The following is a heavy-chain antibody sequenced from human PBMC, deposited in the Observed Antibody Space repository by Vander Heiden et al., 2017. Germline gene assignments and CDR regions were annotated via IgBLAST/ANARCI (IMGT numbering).Heavy chain of an antibody. J-gene: IGHJ5*02. Sequence: QVHLVESGGGVVQPGRSLRLSCAASDFTFSLYAMHWVRQAPGKGLEWVALISSDGRNKYYADSVKGRFTISRDNSRNTLYLQMNSLRAEDTAVYYCARERGRARSAGFNWFDPWGQGTLVTVSS. CDR1: DFTFSLYA. CDR3: ARERGRARSAGFNWFDP. V-gene: IGHV3-30*04. CDR2: ISSDGRNK. D-gene: IGHD6-13*01.